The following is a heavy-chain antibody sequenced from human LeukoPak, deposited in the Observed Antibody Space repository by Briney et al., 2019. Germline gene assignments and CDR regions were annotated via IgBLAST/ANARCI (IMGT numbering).Heavy chain of an antibody. CDR1: GFTFSNYW. Sequence: GGSLRLSCAASGFTFSNYWMSWVRQAPGKGLEWVSAISGSGGSTYYADSVKGRFTISRDNSKNTLYLQMNSLRAEDTAVYYCANQPYGDYSQPFQHRGQGTLVTVSS. V-gene: IGHV3-23*01. CDR2: ISGSGGST. D-gene: IGHD4-17*01. J-gene: IGHJ1*01. CDR3: ANQPYGDYSQPFQH.